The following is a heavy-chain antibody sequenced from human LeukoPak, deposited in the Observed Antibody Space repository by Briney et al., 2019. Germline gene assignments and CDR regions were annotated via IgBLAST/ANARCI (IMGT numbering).Heavy chain of an antibody. CDR2: ISYDGSNK. V-gene: IGHV3-30*18. D-gene: IGHD5-12*01. CDR3: AKGATSGYEFDY. CDR1: GFTFSNYG. Sequence: PGGSLRLSCAASGFTFSNYGMHWVRQAPGKGLEWVAVISYDGSNKFYGDSVKGRFTTSRDNSNNTLYLQMNSLTAEDTAVYYCAKGATSGYEFDYWGQGTLVTVSS. J-gene: IGHJ4*02.